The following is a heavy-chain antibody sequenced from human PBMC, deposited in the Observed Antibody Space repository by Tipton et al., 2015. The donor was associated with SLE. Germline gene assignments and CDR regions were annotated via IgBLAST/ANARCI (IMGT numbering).Heavy chain of an antibody. Sequence: SLRLSCATSGFTFSNYAMSWVRQAPGKGLEWVSGISGRGGTTKYADSVKGRFTISRDNSKNTLYLQMNSLRAEDTAVYYCAKDRMITFGGVIVEGFDYWGQGTLVTVSS. CDR1: GFTFSNYA. CDR2: ISGRGGTT. J-gene: IGHJ4*02. V-gene: IGHV3-23*01. D-gene: IGHD3-16*02. CDR3: AKDRMITFGGVIVEGFDY.